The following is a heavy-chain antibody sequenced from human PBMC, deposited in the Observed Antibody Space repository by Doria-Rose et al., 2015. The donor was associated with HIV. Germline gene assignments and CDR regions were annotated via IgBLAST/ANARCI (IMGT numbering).Heavy chain of an antibody. Sequence: ESGPVLVKPTETLTLTCTVSGVSLSSPGMGVSWIRQPPGKALEWLANIFSDDERFYNTSLQSRLTISRGPSKSQVVLTMTDRDPVDTATYYCARIKSSRWYHKYYFDFWGQGTLVIVSA. CDR2: IFSDDER. J-gene: IGHJ4*02. CDR1: GVSLSSPGMG. D-gene: IGHD6-13*01. V-gene: IGHV2-26*01. CDR3: ARIKSSRWYHKYYFDF.